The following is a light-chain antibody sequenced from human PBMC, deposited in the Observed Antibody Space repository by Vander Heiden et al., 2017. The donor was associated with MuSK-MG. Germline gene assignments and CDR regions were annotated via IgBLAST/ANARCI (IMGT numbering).Light chain of an antibody. J-gene: IGKJ2*01. V-gene: IGKV1-39*01. Sequence: DSQMTQSPSSLSASVGDRVTITCRASQSISSYLNWYQQKPGKATKLLIYAASSLQSGVPSRFSGSGSGTDFTLTISRLQPEDFATYYCQQRDSTPYTFGQGTKMDIK. CDR2: AAS. CDR3: QQRDSTPYT. CDR1: QSISSY.